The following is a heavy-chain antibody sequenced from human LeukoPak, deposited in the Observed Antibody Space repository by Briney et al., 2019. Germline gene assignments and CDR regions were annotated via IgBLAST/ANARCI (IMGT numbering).Heavy chain of an antibody. CDR3: ARGREAARPGRGRGVPNLN. D-gene: IGHD6-6*01. Sequence: PSETLSLTCAVYGGSFSGYYWSWIRQPPGKGLEWIGEINHSGSTNYNPSLKSRVTISVDTSKNQFSLKLSSVTAADTAVYYCARGREAARPGRGRGVPNLNWGQGTMVTVSS. CDR1: GGSFSGYY. J-gene: IGHJ3*01. V-gene: IGHV4-34*01. CDR2: INHSGST.